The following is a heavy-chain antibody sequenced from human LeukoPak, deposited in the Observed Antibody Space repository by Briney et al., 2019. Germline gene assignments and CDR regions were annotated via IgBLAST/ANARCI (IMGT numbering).Heavy chain of an antibody. Sequence: ASVKVSCKASGYTFTSYDINWVRQATGQGLECMGWMNPNSGNTGYAQKFQGRVTMTRNTSISTAYMELSSLRSEDTAVYYCARDISHYDFWSGYYMRGGNLFDPWGQGTLVTVSS. CDR3: ARDISHYDFWSGYYMRGGNLFDP. CDR1: GYTFTSYD. CDR2: MNPNSGNT. V-gene: IGHV1-8*01. J-gene: IGHJ5*02. D-gene: IGHD3-3*01.